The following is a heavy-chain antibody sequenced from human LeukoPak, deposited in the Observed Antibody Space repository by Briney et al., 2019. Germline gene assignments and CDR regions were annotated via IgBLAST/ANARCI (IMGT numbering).Heavy chain of an antibody. CDR1: GGSFSGYY. Sequence: TSETLSLTCAVYGGSFSGYYWSWIRQPPGKGLEWIGEINHSGSTNCNPSLKSRVTISVDTSKNQFSLKLSSVTAADTAVYYCARQAVYASPFDYWGQGTLVTVSS. V-gene: IGHV4-34*01. D-gene: IGHD2-8*01. CDR2: INHSGST. CDR3: ARQAVYASPFDY. J-gene: IGHJ4*02.